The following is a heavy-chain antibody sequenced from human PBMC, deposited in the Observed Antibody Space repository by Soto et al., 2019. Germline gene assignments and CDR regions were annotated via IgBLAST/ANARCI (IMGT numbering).Heavy chain of an antibody. CDR1: GFTFGDYA. D-gene: IGHD6-13*01. CDR3: VKDESINWYSGHFRH. CDR2: INWNSGSI. V-gene: IGHV3-9*01. Sequence: AGGSLRLSCAASGFTFGDYAMHWVRQVPGKGLEWVSGINWNSGSIGYGDSVKGRFAISRDNAKNSLHLQMNSLSAEDTAFYYCVKDESINWYSGHFRHWGQGTLVTVS. J-gene: IGHJ1*01.